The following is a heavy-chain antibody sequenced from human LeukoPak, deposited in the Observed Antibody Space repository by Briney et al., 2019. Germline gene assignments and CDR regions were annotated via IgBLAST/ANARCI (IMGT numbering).Heavy chain of an antibody. CDR3: AKAPLLWFGELPSGNDWFDP. J-gene: IGHJ5*02. CDR1: GFTFSSYA. Sequence: PGRSLRLSCAASGFTFSSYAMHWVRQAPGKGLEWVAVISYDGSNKYYADSVKGRFTISRDNSKNTLYLQMNSLRAEDTAVYYCAKAPLLWFGELPSGNDWFDPWGQGTLVTVSS. D-gene: IGHD3-10*01. CDR2: ISYDGSNK. V-gene: IGHV3-30-3*01.